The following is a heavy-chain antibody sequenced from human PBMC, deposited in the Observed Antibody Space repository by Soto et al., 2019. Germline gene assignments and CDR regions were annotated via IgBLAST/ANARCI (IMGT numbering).Heavy chain of an antibody. CDR2: IYYSGST. CDR3: ARQQQWLVSGDYFDY. CDR1: GGSISSSSYY. D-gene: IGHD6-19*01. Sequence: LSLTRTVSGGSISSSSYYWGWIRQPPGKGLEWIGSIYYSGSTYYNPSLKSRVTISVDTSKNQFSLKLSSVTAADTAVYYCARQQQWLVSGDYFDYWGQGTLVTVSS. V-gene: IGHV4-39*01. J-gene: IGHJ4*02.